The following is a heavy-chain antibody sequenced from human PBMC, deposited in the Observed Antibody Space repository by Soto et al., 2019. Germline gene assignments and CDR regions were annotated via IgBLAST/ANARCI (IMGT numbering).Heavy chain of an antibody. Sequence: QVHLVQSGVEVKTPGASVKVSCQASGYTFFTYDISWVRQAPGQGLEWTGWISTYSGDTKYAQKLQGRGTMTTDTSTTTAYLEVRSLRSDDPDVHYCARDHGPTTSENWFDPCGQGTVVTVSS. D-gene: IGHD5-12*01. CDR3: ARDHGPTTSENWFDP. CDR2: ISTYSGDT. J-gene: IGHJ5*02. CDR1: GYTFFTYD. V-gene: IGHV1-18*01.